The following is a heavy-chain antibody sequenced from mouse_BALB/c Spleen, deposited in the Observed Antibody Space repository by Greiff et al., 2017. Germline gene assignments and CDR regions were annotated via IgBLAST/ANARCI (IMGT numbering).Heavy chain of an antibody. CDR2: IYPGDGST. Sequence: QVQLQQSGPELVKPGALVKISCKASGYTFTSYDINWVKQRPGQGLEWIGWIYPGDGSTKYNEKFKGKATLTADKSSSTAYMQLSSLTSENSAVYFCARGNYDYDVRGVMRHGYYAMDYWGQGTSVTVSS. D-gene: IGHD2-4*01. CDR1: GYTFTSYD. V-gene: IGHV1S56*01. CDR3: ARGNYDYDVRGVMRHGYYAMDY. J-gene: IGHJ4*01.